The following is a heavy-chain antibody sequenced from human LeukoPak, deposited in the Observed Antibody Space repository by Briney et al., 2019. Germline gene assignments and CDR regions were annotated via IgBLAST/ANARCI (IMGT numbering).Heavy chain of an antibody. CDR2: ISGSGGST. J-gene: IGHJ4*02. V-gene: IGHV3-23*01. CDR3: AKDSYPYSRSYGLCFDY. CDR1: GFTFSSYA. Sequence: PGGSLRLSCAASGFTFSSYAMSWVRQAPGKGLEWVSAISGSGGSTYYADSVKGRFTISRDNSKNTLYLQMNSLRAEDTAVYYCAKDSYPYSRSYGLCFDYWGQGTLVTVSS. D-gene: IGHD1-26*01.